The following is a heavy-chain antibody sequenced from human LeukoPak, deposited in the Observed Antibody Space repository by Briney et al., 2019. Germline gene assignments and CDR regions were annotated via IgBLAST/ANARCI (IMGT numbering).Heavy chain of an antibody. CDR3: ARGTVTTGNYYYYMDV. CDR1: GGSISSYY. J-gene: IGHJ6*03. Sequence: KPSETLSLTCTVSGGSISSYYWSWIRQPPGKGLEWIGYIYYSGSTNYNPSLKSRVTISVDTSKNQFSLKLSSVTAADTAVYYCARGTVTTGNYYYYMDVWGKGTTVTVSS. V-gene: IGHV4-59*01. D-gene: IGHD4-17*01. CDR2: IYYSGST.